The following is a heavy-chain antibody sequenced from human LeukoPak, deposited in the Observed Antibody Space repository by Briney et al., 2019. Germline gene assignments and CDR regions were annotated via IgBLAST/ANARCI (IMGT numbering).Heavy chain of an antibody. CDR2: IVVGSGNT. CDR3: AAGYSSTDYYYGMDV. J-gene: IGHJ6*02. D-gene: IGHD5/OR15-5a*01. Sequence: SVKVSCKASGFTFTSSAMQWVRQARGQRLEWIGWIVVGSGNTNYAQKFQERVTITRDMSTSTAYMEVSSLRSEDTAVYYCAAGYSSTDYYYGMDVWGQGTTVTVSS. V-gene: IGHV1-58*02. CDR1: GFTFTSSA.